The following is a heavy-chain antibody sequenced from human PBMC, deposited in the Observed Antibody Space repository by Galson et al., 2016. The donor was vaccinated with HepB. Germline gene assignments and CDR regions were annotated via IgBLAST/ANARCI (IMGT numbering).Heavy chain of an antibody. J-gene: IGHJ4*02. CDR2: IYSGGST. Sequence: SLRLSCAASGFTVRNNYMSWVRQAPGKGLEWVSLIYSGGSTYYADSVKGRFTISRDNSKNTLYLQMNSLRAEDTAVYYCASMTGTTPGGYWGQGTLVTVPS. D-gene: IGHD1-20*01. CDR1: GFTVRNNY. CDR3: ASMTGTTPGGY. V-gene: IGHV3-53*01.